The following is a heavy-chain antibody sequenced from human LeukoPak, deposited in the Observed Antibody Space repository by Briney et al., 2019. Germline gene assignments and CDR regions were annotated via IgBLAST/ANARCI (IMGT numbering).Heavy chain of an antibody. V-gene: IGHV4-34*01. CDR2: INHSGSS. CDR3: ARRRLGGYCSSTSCYARGYSYGPRVPFDY. J-gene: IGHJ4*02. Sequence: SETLSLTCTVYRGSFTGYYWAWIRQPPGKGLEWIAEINHSGSSKYNPSLQSRVTMSVDTPKNQFSLKLSSVTAADTAVYYCARRRLGGYCSSTSCYARGYSYGPRVPFDYWGQGTLVTVSS. CDR1: RGSFTGYY. D-gene: IGHD2-2*01.